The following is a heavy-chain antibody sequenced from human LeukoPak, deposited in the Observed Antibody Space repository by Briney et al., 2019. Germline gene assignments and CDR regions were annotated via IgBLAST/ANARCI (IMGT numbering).Heavy chain of an antibody. CDR3: TRDPLRYLRVGHYDY. CDR2: IDYDSSHI. CDR1: GFTFSTSA. D-gene: IGHD3-9*01. Sequence: GGSLRLSCAASGFTFSTSAMNWVRQVPGRGLEWVSSIDYDSSHIYYAASVRGRFTISRDNARDSVYLQMDSLRVEDTAVYYCTRDPLRYLRVGHYDYWGQGTLVAVSS. V-gene: IGHV3-21*01. J-gene: IGHJ4*02.